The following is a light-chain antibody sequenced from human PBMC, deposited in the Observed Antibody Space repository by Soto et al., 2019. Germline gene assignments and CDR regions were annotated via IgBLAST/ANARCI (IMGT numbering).Light chain of an antibody. V-gene: IGKV1-39*01. J-gene: IGKJ2*01. CDR1: QSISSY. CDR3: QQSYSTPPYT. Sequence: DIQMTQSPSSLSASVGDRVTITCRASQSISSYLNWYQQKPGKAPKLLIYAASSLQSGVPSRFXGGGSGTDFTLTISSLQPEDFATYYCQQSYSTPPYTFGQGTKLEIK. CDR2: AAS.